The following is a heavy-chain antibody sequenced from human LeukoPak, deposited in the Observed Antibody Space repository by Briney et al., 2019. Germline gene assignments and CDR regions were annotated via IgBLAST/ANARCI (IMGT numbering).Heavy chain of an antibody. Sequence: ASVKVSCKASGGTFSSYAISWVRQAPGQGLEWMGGIIPIFGTANYAQKFQGRVTITADKSTSTAYMELSSLRSDDTAVYYCARERGYSGYDWLEQFDYWGQGTLVTVSS. V-gene: IGHV1-69*06. CDR3: ARERGYSGYDWLEQFDY. D-gene: IGHD5-12*01. CDR1: GGTFSSYA. CDR2: IIPIFGTA. J-gene: IGHJ4*02.